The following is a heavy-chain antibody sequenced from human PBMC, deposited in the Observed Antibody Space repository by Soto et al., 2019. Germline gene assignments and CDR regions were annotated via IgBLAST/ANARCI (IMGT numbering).Heavy chain of an antibody. CDR1: GGSISSSSYY. CDR2: IYYSGST. D-gene: IGHD3-22*01. CDR3: ASSRGITMIRYFDY. Sequence: QLQLQESGPGLVKPSETLSLTCTVSGGSISSSSYYWGWIRQPPGKGLEWIGSIYYSGSTYYNPSLKSRVTISVDTSKNQFSLKLSSVTAADTAVYYCASSRGITMIRYFDYWGQGTLVTVSS. V-gene: IGHV4-39*01. J-gene: IGHJ4*02.